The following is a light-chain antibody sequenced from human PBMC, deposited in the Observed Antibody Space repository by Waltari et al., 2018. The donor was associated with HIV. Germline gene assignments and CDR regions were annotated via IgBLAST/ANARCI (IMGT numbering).Light chain of an antibody. Sequence: QSALTQPASVSGSPGQSITISCTGTSRDVGGYNIVSWYQQHPGKAPKLMIYEVSKRPSRVSNRFSGSKSGNTASLTISGLQAEDEADYYCCAYAGSTTYVIFGGGTKLTVL. CDR2: EVS. CDR1: SRDVGGYNI. V-gene: IGLV2-23*02. CDR3: CAYAGSTTYVI. J-gene: IGLJ2*01.